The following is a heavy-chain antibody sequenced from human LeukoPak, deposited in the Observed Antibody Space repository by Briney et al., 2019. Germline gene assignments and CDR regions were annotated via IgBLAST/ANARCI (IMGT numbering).Heavy chain of an antibody. CDR2: INPSGGST. CDR3: ARVYSSGWYRDFGYYYYGMDV. D-gene: IGHD6-19*01. Sequence: ASVKVSCKPSGYTFTRYKMHWVRQAPGQGLEWMGIINPSGGSTSYAQKFQGRVTMTRDTSTSTVYMELSSLRSEDTAVYYCARVYSSGWYRDFGYYYYGMDVWGQGTTVTVSS. J-gene: IGHJ6*02. CDR1: GYTFTRYK. V-gene: IGHV1-46*01.